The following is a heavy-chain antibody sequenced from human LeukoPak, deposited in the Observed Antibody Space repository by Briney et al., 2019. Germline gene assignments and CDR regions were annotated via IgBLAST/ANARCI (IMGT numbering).Heavy chain of an antibody. CDR2: IKEDGSDK. Sequence: PGGSLRLSCAASGFTFTHFWMSWVHQAPGKGLEWVATIKEDGSDKHYVDSVKGRFTIARDNAKNSLYLQMNTLRAEDAAVYYCATWGSIFGVTYFDYWGQGTLVTVSS. J-gene: IGHJ4*02. D-gene: IGHD3-3*01. CDR1: GFTFTHFW. V-gene: IGHV3-7*01. CDR3: ATWGSIFGVTYFDY.